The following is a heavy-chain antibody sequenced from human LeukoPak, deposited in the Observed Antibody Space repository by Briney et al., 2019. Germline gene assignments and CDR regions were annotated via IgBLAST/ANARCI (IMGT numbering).Heavy chain of an antibody. CDR2: ISSSSTYI. CDR3: AREAQIGAGEALDI. J-gene: IGHJ3*02. CDR1: GFTFNTYN. D-gene: IGHD7-27*01. Sequence: GGSLRLSCAASGFTFNTYNMNWVRQAPGKGLEWVSSISSSSTYIYYADSVKGRFSVSRDNDQNSVYLQMNSLRVEDTAVYFCAREAQIGAGEALDIWGRGTMVTVSS. V-gene: IGHV3-21*01.